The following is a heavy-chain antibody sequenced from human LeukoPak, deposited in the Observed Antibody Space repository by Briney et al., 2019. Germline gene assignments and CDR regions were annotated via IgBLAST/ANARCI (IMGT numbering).Heavy chain of an antibody. CDR3: AKAASVSNYFDY. CDR1: GFTFSSYD. V-gene: IGHV3-30*02. CDR2: TRFDGSKK. Sequence: GGSLRLSCAASGFTFSSYDMHWVRQAPGKGLEWVTFTRFDGSKKYYADSVKGRFTISRDSSKNTLYLQMNSLRVGDTAVYYCAKAASVSNYFDYWGQGTLVTVSS. J-gene: IGHJ4*02.